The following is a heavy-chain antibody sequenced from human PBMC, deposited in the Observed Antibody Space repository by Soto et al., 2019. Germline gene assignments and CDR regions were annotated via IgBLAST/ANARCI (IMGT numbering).Heavy chain of an antibody. Sequence: SGGSLRLSCAASGFTFSSYWMSWVRQAPGRGLEWVANIKQDGSEKYYVDSVKGRFTISRDNAKNSLYLQMNSLRAEDTAVYYCAREHVDIVVVVAASHYDYWGQGTLVTVSS. V-gene: IGHV3-7*05. CDR3: AREHVDIVVVVAASHYDY. CDR1: GFTFSSYW. J-gene: IGHJ4*02. D-gene: IGHD2-15*01. CDR2: IKQDGSEK.